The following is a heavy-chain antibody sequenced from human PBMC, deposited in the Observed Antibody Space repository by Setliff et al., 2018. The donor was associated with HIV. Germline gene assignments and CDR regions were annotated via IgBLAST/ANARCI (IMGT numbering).Heavy chain of an antibody. V-gene: IGHV4-4*02. CDR1: GGSMRTGDW. CDR3: ARDYYDDTYYSPGIYYLYYMDV. CDR2: ISQSGST. J-gene: IGHJ6*03. D-gene: IGHD3-10*01. Sequence: PSETLSLTCAVSGGSMRTGDWWGWVRQSPGKGLEWIGEISQSGSTNYNPSLRSRVTKSVDTSKNQFSLKVNSVTAADTAVYYCARDYYDDTYYSPGIYYLYYMDVWGKGTTVTVSS.